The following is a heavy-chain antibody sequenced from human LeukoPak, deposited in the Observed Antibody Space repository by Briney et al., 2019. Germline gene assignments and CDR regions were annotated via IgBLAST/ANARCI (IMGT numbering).Heavy chain of an antibody. J-gene: IGHJ3*01. CDR2: ISAGGLNT. CDR3: AKYSTSIIRGAFDF. D-gene: IGHD3-10*01. Sequence: GGSLRLSCAASGFTFKIYAMSWVRQAPGEGLEWVASISAGGLNTYYADAVEGRFSISRDNSKDTVFLQMNSLRAEDTALYYCAKYSTSIIRGAFDFWGQGTMVTVSS. V-gene: IGHV3-23*01. CDR1: GFTFKIYA.